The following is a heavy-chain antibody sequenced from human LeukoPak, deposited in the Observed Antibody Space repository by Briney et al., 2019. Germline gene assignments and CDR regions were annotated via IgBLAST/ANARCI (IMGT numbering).Heavy chain of an antibody. V-gene: IGHV4-34*01. CDR1: GESFSGYY. J-gene: IGHJ6*03. D-gene: IGHD3-3*01. CDR2: ITHSGST. Sequence: KPSETLSLTCAVYGESFSGYYWSWIRQPPGKGLEWIGEITHSGSTNYNPSLKSRVTISVDTSKNQFSLKLSSVTAAGTAVYYCARNQGTYDFWSGYYLDVWGKGTTVTVSS. CDR3: ARNQGTYDFWSGYYLDV.